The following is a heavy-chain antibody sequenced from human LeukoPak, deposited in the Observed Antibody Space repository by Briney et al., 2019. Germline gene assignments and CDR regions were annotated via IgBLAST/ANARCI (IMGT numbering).Heavy chain of an antibody. D-gene: IGHD3-22*01. CDR3: ASHSPFNYYDSSGDAFDI. CDR1: GGSFSGYY. J-gene: IGHJ3*02. CDR2: IYYSGST. V-gene: IGHV4-59*01. Sequence: SETLSLTCAVYGGSFSGYYWSWIRQPPGKGLEWIGYIYYSGSTNYNPSLKSRVTISVDTSKNQFSLKLSSVTAADTAVYYCASHSPFNYYDSSGDAFDIWGQGTVVTVSS.